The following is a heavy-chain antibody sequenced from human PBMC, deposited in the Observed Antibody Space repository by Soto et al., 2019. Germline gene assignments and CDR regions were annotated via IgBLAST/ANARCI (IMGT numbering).Heavy chain of an antibody. J-gene: IGHJ2*01. D-gene: IGHD2-15*01. CDR1: GYSFTNYC. CDR3: ASDGGLLTASWHYDL. Sequence: QVQLVQSGADVKKPGTSVKVSCKAAGYSFTNYCMYWERQAPGQGLEWMGMINPRTGSTRYAQKFQDRVTLTRDTSTTTVYMELSTLISDDTAVYYCASDGGLLTASWHYDLWGPGTLVTVSS. CDR2: INPRTGST. V-gene: IGHV1-46*01.